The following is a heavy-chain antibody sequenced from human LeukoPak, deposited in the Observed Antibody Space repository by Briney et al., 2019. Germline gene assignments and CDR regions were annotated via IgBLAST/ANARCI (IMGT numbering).Heavy chain of an antibody. D-gene: IGHD6-13*01. V-gene: IGHV4-39*07. CDR1: GGSISSSGYY. CDR2: IYYSGST. CDR3: ARDSPYGSSWPLSYYYYYMDV. J-gene: IGHJ6*03. Sequence: SETLSLTCTVSGGSISSSGYYWGWIRQPPGKGLEWIGSIYYSGSTYYNPSLKSRVTISVDTSKNQFSLKLSSVTAADTAVYYCARDSPYGSSWPLSYYYYYMDVWGKGTTVTVSS.